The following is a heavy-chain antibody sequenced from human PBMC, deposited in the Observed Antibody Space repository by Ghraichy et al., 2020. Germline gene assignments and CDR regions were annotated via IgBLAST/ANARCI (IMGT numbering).Heavy chain of an antibody. Sequence: SETLSLTCTVSGGSISSYYWSWIRQPPGKGLEWIGYIYYSGSTNYNPSLKSRVTISVDTSKNQFSLKLSSVTAADTAMYYCASSFTPADYWGQGTLVTVSS. CDR1: GGSISSYY. CDR2: IYYSGST. J-gene: IGHJ4*02. V-gene: IGHV4-59*01. CDR3: ASSFTPADY. D-gene: IGHD2-15*01.